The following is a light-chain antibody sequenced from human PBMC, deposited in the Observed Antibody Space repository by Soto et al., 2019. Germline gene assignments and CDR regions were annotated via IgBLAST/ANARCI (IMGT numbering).Light chain of an antibody. CDR2: EGS. Sequence: QSPLTQPASGSGSPGQSITISCTGTSSDVGSYNLVSWYQQHPGKAPKLMIYEGSKRPSGVSNRFSGSKSGNTASLTISGLQAEDEADYYCCSYAGSSTPVVFGGGTKVTVL. CDR1: SSDVGSYNL. J-gene: IGLJ2*01. V-gene: IGLV2-23*01. CDR3: CSYAGSSTPVV.